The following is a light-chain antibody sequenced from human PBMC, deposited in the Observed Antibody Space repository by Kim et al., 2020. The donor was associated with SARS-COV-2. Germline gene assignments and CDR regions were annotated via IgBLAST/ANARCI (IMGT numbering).Light chain of an antibody. V-gene: IGLV2-14*03. CDR2: DVS. J-gene: IGLJ3*02. CDR1: SSDVVGYNY. Sequence: QSITISCTGTSSDVVGYNYVSWYQQHPGKAPKLMIYDVSNRPSGVSNRFSGSKSGNTASLTISGLQAEDEADYYCSSYASSSTLWVFGGGTQLTVL. CDR3: SSYASSSTLWV.